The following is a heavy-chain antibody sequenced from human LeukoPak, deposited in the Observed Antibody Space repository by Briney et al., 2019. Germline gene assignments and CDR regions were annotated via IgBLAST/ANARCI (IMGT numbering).Heavy chain of an antibody. CDR1: GYTFTSYD. CDR2: MNPNSGNT. CDR3: ASSEGDMTTFDY. V-gene: IGHV1-8*01. D-gene: IGHD3-9*01. Sequence: ASVTVSCKASGYTFTSYDINWVRQATGQGLEWMGWMNPNSGNTGYAQKFQGRVTMTRNTSISTAYTELSSLRSEDTAVYYCASSEGDMTTFDYWGQGTLVTVSS. J-gene: IGHJ4*02.